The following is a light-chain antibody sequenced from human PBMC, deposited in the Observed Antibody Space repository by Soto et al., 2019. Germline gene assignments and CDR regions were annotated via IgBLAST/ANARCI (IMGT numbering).Light chain of an antibody. J-gene: IGKJ3*01. CDR1: QSVSSRN. CDR3: QQYGSSPFT. V-gene: IGKV3-20*01. CDR2: GAG. Sequence: EIVLTQSPGTLSLSPGEGVTLSCTASQSVSSRNLAWYQQKPGQAPRLLIYGAGSRAGGIPDRVRGSVSGTFFTLTISRLETEDSAMYYCQQYGSSPFTFGPGTKVEIK.